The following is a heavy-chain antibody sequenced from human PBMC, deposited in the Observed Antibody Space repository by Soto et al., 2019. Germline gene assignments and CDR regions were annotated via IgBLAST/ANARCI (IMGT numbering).Heavy chain of an antibody. D-gene: IGHD3-22*01. V-gene: IGHV1-69*01. CDR1: GGTFSSYA. CDR3: ARRYYDSSGYYYVRWFDP. J-gene: IGHJ5*02. Sequence: QVQLVQSGAEEKKPGSSVKVSCKASGGTFSSYAISWVRQAPGQGLEWMGGIIPIFGTANYAQKFQGRVTITADESTSTAYMGLSSLRSEDTAGYYCARRYYDSSGYYYVRWFDPWGQGTLVTVSS. CDR2: IIPIFGTA.